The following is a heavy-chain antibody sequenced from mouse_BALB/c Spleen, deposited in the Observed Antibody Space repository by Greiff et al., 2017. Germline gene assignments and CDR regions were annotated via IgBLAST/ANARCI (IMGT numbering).Heavy chain of an antibody. Sequence: VQLQQSGAELVKPGASVKLSCKASGYTFTSYYMYWVKQRPGQGLEWIGEITPSNGGTNFNEKFKSKATLTVDKSSSTAYMQLSSLTSEDSAVYYCTIRGSTMITWFAYWGQGTLVTVSA. J-gene: IGHJ3*01. CDR1: GYTFTSYY. V-gene: IGHV1S16*01. CDR2: ITPSNGGT. D-gene: IGHD2-4*01. CDR3: TIRGSTMITWFAY.